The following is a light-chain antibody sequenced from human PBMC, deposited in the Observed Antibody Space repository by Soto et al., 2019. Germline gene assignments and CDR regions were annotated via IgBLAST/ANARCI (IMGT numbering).Light chain of an antibody. J-gene: IGKJ1*01. CDR2: GAS. CDR1: QSVSSN. V-gene: IGKV3-15*01. Sequence: EIVMTQSPATLSVSPGEGATLSCRASQSVSSNLVWYQHKPGQAPRLLIYGASTRATDVPARFSGSGSGTDFTLIISSLQPDDFATYFCKQYNTYRTCGQGTKGDIK. CDR3: KQYNTYRT.